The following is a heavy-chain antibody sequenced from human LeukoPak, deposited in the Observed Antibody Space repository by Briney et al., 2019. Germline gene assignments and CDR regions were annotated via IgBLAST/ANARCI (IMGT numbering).Heavy chain of an antibody. CDR3: ARWMATVTTPDY. V-gene: IGHV1-2*02. CDR2: VNPNSGGT. CDR1: GYTFNGFY. Sequence: ASVKVSCKASGYTFNGFYLHWVRQAPGQGLEWMGWVNPNSGGTNYAQKFQGRVTMTRDTSISTAYMELSRLRSDDTAVYYCARWMATVTTPDYWGQGTLVAVSS. J-gene: IGHJ4*02. D-gene: IGHD4-11*01.